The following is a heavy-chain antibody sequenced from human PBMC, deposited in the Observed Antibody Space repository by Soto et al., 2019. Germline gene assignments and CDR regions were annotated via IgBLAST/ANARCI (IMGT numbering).Heavy chain of an antibody. Sequence: GGSLRLSCAASGFTFSSYGMHWVRQAPGKGLEWVAVISYDGSNKYYADSVKGRFTISRDNSKNTLYLQMNSLRAEDTAVYYCAKPGGLQLWLNYGFDPWGQGTLVTVSS. CDR3: AKPGGLQLWLNYGFDP. D-gene: IGHD5-18*01. J-gene: IGHJ5*02. CDR2: ISYDGSNK. CDR1: GFTFSSYG. V-gene: IGHV3-30*18.